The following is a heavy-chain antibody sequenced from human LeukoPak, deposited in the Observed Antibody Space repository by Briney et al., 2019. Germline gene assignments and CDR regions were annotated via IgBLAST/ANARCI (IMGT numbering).Heavy chain of an antibody. CDR1: GYTFSNCW. D-gene: IGHD6-13*01. CDR3: ARRFSAAAGFDI. CDR2: IYPSDSDS. J-gene: IGHJ3*02. Sequence: GESLKISCQGSGYTFSNCWIGWVRQMPGKGLEWMGIIYPSDSDSRSSPSFRGQVTISADKSISTAYLQWSSLKASDTAMYYCARRFSAAAGFDIWGQGTMVTVSS. V-gene: IGHV5-51*01.